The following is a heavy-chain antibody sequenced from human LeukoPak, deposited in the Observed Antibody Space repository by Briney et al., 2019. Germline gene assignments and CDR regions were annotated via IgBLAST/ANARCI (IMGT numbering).Heavy chain of an antibody. CDR1: GGSFSGYY. D-gene: IGHD6-6*01. V-gene: IGHV4-34*01. Sequence: PSETLSLTCAVYGGSFSGYYWSWIRQLPGKGLEWIGEINHSGSTNYNPSLKSRVTISVDTSNNQFSLKLSSVTAADTAVYYCARGRPRIAARQDNWFDPWGQGTLVTVSS. CDR2: INHSGST. CDR3: ARGRPRIAARQDNWFDP. J-gene: IGHJ5*02.